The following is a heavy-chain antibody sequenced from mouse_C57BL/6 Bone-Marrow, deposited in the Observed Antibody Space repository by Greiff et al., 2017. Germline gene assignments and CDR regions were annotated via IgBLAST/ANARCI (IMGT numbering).Heavy chain of an antibody. J-gene: IGHJ4*01. CDR1: GYTFTDYY. D-gene: IGHD1-1*01. V-gene: IGHV1-26*01. Sequence: EVQLQQSGPELVKPGASVKISCKASGYTFTDYYMNWVKQSHGKSLEWIGDINPNNGGTSYNQKFKGKATLTVDKSSRTAYMELRSLTSEDSAVYYCARADYYGSSYYAMDYWGQGTSVTVSS. CDR3: ARADYYGSSYYAMDY. CDR2: INPNNGGT.